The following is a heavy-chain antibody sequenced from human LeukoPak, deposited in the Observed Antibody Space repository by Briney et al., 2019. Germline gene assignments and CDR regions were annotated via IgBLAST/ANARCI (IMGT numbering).Heavy chain of an antibody. CDR1: GFTFSSYW. CDR3: ARGTGYSVFAY. D-gene: IGHD5-24*01. Sequence: GGSLRLSCAASGFTFSSYWMNWVRQAPGKGLVWVSRINSDGSSTSYADSVKGRFTISRDNAKNTLYLQMNSLRGEATAVYSCARGTGYSVFAYWGQGTLVTVSS. V-gene: IGHV3-74*01. J-gene: IGHJ4*02. CDR2: INSDGSST.